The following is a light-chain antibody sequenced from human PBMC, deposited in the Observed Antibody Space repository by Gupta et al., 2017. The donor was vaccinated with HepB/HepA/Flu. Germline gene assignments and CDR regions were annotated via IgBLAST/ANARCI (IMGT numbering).Light chain of an antibody. V-gene: IGLV3-21*02. J-gene: IGLJ2*01. CDR3: QVWDESSEHVV. CDR2: GDD. Sequence: SYVLTQPPSASVAPGETATISCGGNSIGSTNVHWYQQKPGQAPVLVVYGDDDRPSGIPERISGSKSGITATLTIGRVEAGDEADYYCQVWDESSEHVVFGGGTKLTVL. CDR1: SIGSTN.